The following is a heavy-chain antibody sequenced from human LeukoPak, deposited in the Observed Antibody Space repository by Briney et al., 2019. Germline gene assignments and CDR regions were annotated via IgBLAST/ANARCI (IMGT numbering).Heavy chain of an antibody. V-gene: IGHV3-11*04. J-gene: IGHJ4*02. CDR1: GLTFSDSY. CDR2: ISSGGNTI. CDR3: ATASLYFDN. Sequence: PGGSLRLSCAASGLTFSDSYMSWIRQAPGKGLEWVSYISSGGNTIKYADPVKGRFTISRDNARNSLYLQINSLRAEDTAVYYCATASLYFDNWGQGTLVTVSS.